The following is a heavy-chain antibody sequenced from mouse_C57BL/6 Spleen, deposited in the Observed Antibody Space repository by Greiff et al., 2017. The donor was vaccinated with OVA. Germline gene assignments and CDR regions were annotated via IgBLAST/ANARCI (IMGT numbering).Heavy chain of an antibody. J-gene: IGHJ2*01. CDR2: FHPYNDDT. Sequence: VQVVESGAELVKPGASVKMSCKASGYTFTTYPIEWMKQNHGNSLEWIGNFHPYNDDTKYNEKFKGKATLTVEKSSSTGYLELSRLTSDDSAVYYCARGYYYGNGDYLGYWGQSNTLTVS. CDR1: GYTFTTYP. V-gene: IGHV1-47*01. CDR3: ARGYYYGNGDYLGY. D-gene: IGHD1-1*01.